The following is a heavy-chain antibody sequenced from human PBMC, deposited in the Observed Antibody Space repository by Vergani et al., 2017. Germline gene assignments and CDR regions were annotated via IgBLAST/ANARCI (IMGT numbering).Heavy chain of an antibody. CDR1: GFTFSSSG. CDR2: ISYDGSNK. J-gene: IGHJ4*02. Sequence: QVQLVESGGGVVQPGRSLRLSCAASGFTFSSSGMHWVRQAPGKGLEWVAGISYDGSNKYYADSVKGRFTISRDNSKNTLYLQMNSLRAEDTAVYYWAKARRGEYDDSSGYSREFDYWGQGTLVTVS. D-gene: IGHD3-22*01. V-gene: IGHV3-30*18. CDR3: AKARRGEYDDSSGYSREFDY.